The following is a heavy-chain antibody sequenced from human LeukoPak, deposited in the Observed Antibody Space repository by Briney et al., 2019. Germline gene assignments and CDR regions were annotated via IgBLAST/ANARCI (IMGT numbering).Heavy chain of an antibody. CDR3: ATVRCSGGSCPPHYFDY. V-gene: IGHV1-46*01. Sequence: ASVKVSCKASGYTFTSYYMHWVRQAPGQGLEWMGIINPSGGSTSYAQKFQGRVTMTEDTSTDTAYMELSSLRSEDTAVYYCATVRCSGGSCPPHYFDYWGQGTLVTVSS. CDR2: INPSGGST. D-gene: IGHD2-15*01. J-gene: IGHJ4*02. CDR1: GYTFTSYY.